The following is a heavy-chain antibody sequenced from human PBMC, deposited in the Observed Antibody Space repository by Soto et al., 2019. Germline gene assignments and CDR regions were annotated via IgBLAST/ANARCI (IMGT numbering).Heavy chain of an antibody. CDR1: GFTFRSYS. CDR3: ARDLAPAAIPDAFDI. J-gene: IGHJ3*02. D-gene: IGHD2-2*02. CDR2: ISSRGSTI. Sequence: GGSLRLSCAASGFTFRSYSMNWVRQAPGKGLEWVSYISSRGSTIYYTDSVKGRFTISRDNAKNSLYLQMNSMRDEDTAVYYCARDLAPAAIPDAFDIWGLGTMVT. V-gene: IGHV3-48*02.